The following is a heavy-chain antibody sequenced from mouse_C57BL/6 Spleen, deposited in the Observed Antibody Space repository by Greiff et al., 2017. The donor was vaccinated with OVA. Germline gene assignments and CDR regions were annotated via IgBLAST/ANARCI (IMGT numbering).Heavy chain of an antibody. Sequence: EVQLVESGPVLVKPGASVKMSCKASGYTFTDYYMNWVKQSHGKSLEWIGVINPYNGGTSYNQKFKGKATLTVDKSSSTAYMELNSLTSEDSAVYYCARGGGWLLFFDDWGQGTTLTVSS. D-gene: IGHD2-3*01. CDR3: ARGGGWLLFFDD. CDR1: GYTFTDYY. J-gene: IGHJ2*01. CDR2: INPYNGGT. V-gene: IGHV1-19*01.